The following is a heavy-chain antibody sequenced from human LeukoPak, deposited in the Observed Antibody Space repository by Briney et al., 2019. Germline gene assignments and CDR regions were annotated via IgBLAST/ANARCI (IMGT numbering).Heavy chain of an antibody. CDR2: ISGSGGST. Sequence: GGSLRLSCATSGFIFSHHGMNWVRQAPGKGLEWVSAISGSGGSTYYADSVKGRFTISRDNSKNTLYLQMDSLRAEDTAVYYCAKGTLPRGYSYGYDLYYFDYWGQGTLVTVSS. CDR3: AKGTLPRGYSYGYDLYYFDY. J-gene: IGHJ4*02. CDR1: GFIFSHHG. V-gene: IGHV3-23*01. D-gene: IGHD5-18*01.